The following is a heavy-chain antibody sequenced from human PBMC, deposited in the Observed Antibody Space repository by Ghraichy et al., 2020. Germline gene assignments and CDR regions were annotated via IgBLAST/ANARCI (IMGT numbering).Heavy chain of an antibody. Sequence: GGSLRLSCAASGFTFSSYSMNWVRQAPGKGLEWVSSISSSSSYIYYADSVKGRFTISRDNAKNSLYLQMNSLRAEDTAVYYCARDKDYDFWSGYQYGSYWYFDLWGRGTLVTVSS. J-gene: IGHJ2*01. D-gene: IGHD3-3*01. CDR3: ARDKDYDFWSGYQYGSYWYFDL. CDR1: GFTFSSYS. V-gene: IGHV3-21*01. CDR2: ISSSSSYI.